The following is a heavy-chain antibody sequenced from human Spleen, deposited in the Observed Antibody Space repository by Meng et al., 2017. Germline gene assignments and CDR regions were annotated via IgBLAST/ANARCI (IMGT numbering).Heavy chain of an antibody. CDR2: INPKSGDT. CDR1: GYDFPDYS. J-gene: IGHJ4*02. V-gene: IGHV1-2*06. CDR3: ARDEDISAAGKLFGDY. Sequence: VQLSQWGAGVNKPGASVNVSCKPSGYDFPDYSMHWVRPAPGQGLEWMGRINPKSGDTHYAQKFQARVTMTGDTSISTAYMELSGLRSDDTAMYYCARDEDISAAGKLFGDYWGQGTLVTVSS. D-gene: IGHD6-25*01.